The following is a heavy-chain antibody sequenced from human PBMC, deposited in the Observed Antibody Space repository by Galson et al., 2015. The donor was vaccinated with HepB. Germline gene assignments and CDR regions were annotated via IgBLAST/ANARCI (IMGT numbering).Heavy chain of an antibody. Sequence: SLRLSCAASGFTFRTYAMHWVRQAPGKGLEWVAVISYDGSNKHYADSVKGRFTISRDNSKNTLYLQISGLRAEDTAVYYCARDLISPGPVDSVQWLVPDHYWGQGTLVTVSS. CDR1: GFTFRTYA. D-gene: IGHD6-19*01. J-gene: IGHJ4*02. CDR3: ARDLISPGPVDSVQWLVPDHY. V-gene: IGHV3-30-3*01. CDR2: ISYDGSNK.